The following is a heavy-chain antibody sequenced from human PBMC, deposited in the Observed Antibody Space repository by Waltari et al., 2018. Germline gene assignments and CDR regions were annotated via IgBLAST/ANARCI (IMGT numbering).Heavy chain of an antibody. CDR3: ARGFSVYDPFDY. CDR2: MNPNSGNT. CDR1: GYTFTSYD. V-gene: IGHV1-8*03. D-gene: IGHD2-8*01. Sequence: QVQLVQSGAEVKKPGTSVKVSCKASGYTFTSYDINWVRQATGQGLEWMGLMNPNSGNTGYAQKFQGRVTITRNTSISTAYMELSSLRSEDTAVYYCARGFSVYDPFDYWGQGTLVTVSS. J-gene: IGHJ4*02.